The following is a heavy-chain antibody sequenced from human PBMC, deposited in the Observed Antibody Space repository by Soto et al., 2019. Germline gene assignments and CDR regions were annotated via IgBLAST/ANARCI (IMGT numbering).Heavy chain of an antibody. J-gene: IGHJ6*02. Sequence: QVQLVQSGAEVKKPGSSVKVSCKASGGTFSSYAISWVRQAPGQGLEWMGGIIPIFGTANYAQKFQGRVTITADESTSTAYMELSSLRSEDTAVYYCARGVVSDYSNYYYYRMDVWGQGTTVTVSS. CDR2: IIPIFGTA. V-gene: IGHV1-69*01. CDR1: GGTFSSYA. D-gene: IGHD4-4*01. CDR3: ARGVVSDYSNYYYYRMDV.